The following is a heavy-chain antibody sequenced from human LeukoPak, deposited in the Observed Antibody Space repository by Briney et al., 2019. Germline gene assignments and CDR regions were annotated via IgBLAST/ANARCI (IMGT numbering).Heavy chain of an antibody. CDR3: ARGSGVYCGGDCNPLDY. J-gene: IGHJ4*02. V-gene: IGHV3-64*01. CDR2: ITSNGTIT. Sequence: PGGSLRLSCAASGFTFSRYAMHWVRQAPGRGLEYFSAITSNGTITYYANSVKGRFTISRDNSNNTLYLQMGRLRAEDMAVYYCARGSGVYCGGDCNPLDYWGQGTLVTVSS. D-gene: IGHD2-21*02. CDR1: GFTFSRYA.